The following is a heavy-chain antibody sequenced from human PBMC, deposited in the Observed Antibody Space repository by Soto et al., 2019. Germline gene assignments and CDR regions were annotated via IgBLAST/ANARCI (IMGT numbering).Heavy chain of an antibody. Sequence: QVQLVESGGGVVQPGRSLRLSCAVSGFTLSSHAMHWVRQAPGKGLEWVALILPDGNNKYYADSVKGRFTTSRDNSKNTMYLQMNSLRVEDTAVYYCARDDEGGSDCDLGYWGQGALVTVSS. J-gene: IGHJ4*02. CDR2: ILPDGNNK. V-gene: IGHV3-30-3*01. CDR3: ARDDEGGSDCDLGY. D-gene: IGHD1-26*01. CDR1: GFTLSSHA.